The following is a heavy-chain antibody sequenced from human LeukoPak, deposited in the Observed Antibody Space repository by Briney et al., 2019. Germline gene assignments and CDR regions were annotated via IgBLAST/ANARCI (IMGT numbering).Heavy chain of an antibody. CDR1: GYTVTSYY. CDR3: ARAQAWDSSDPNWFDP. J-gene: IGHJ5*02. D-gene: IGHD6-19*01. V-gene: IGHV1-46*01. Sequence: GASVNVSCKASGYTVTSYYMHWVRQAPGQGLEWMGVINPSGGSISYAQKFQGRVTMTGDTSTSTVYMELSSLRSEDTAVYYCARAQAWDSSDPNWFDPWGQGTLVTVSS. CDR2: INPSGGSI.